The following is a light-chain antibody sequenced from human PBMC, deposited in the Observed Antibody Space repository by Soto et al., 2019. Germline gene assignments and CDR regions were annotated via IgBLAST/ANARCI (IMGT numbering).Light chain of an antibody. J-gene: IGKJ5*01. CDR2: GIS. Sequence: EVVMTQSPATLSVSPGERATLSCRASQSVNSNYLAWYQQKPRQPPRLLIYGISTRATGIPDRFSASGSGTEFTLTISSLQPEDFAIYYCQQHTQWPITFGQGTRLEMK. CDR3: QQHTQWPIT. V-gene: IGKV3D-15*01. CDR1: QSVNSN.